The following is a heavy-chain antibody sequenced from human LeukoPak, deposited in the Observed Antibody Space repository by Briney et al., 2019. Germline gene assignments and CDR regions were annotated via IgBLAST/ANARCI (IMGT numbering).Heavy chain of an antibody. CDR1: GYSFTSYW. Sequence: GESLKISCKGSGYSFTSYWISWVRQMPGKGLEWMGRIDPSDSYTNYSPSFQGHVTISADKSISTAYLQWSSLKASDTAMYYCARHGLGDSGWYEDYFDYWGQGTLVTVSS. D-gene: IGHD6-19*01. CDR2: IDPSDSYT. V-gene: IGHV5-10-1*01. J-gene: IGHJ4*02. CDR3: ARHGLGDSGWYEDYFDY.